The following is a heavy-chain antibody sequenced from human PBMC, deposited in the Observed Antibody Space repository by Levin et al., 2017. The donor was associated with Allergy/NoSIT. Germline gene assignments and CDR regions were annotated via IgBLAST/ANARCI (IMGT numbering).Heavy chain of an antibody. V-gene: IGHV3-21*06. J-gene: IGHJ4*02. CDR1: GFTFSSYS. D-gene: IGHD2-21*01. CDR2: ITGSSTYK. Sequence: GESLKISCAASGFTFSSYSMNWVRQAPGKGLEWVSSITGSSTYKYYADSVKGRFTISRDNAKNSLYLQMNSLRAEDTAVYYCAREISYGAYWGQGTLVTVAS. CDR3: AREISYGAY.